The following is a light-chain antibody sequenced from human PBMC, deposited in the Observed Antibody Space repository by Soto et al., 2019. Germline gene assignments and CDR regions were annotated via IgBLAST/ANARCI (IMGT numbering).Light chain of an antibody. CDR2: AAS. Sequence: DIQMTQSPSSLSASVGDSVSFTCRASQFISTYLNWYQQKPGKAPKLLIYAASSLQRGVPSRFSGSGSGTHFTLTISNLQAEDFATYFCQQSHSDPLTFGGGTKVEI. CDR3: QQSHSDPLT. V-gene: IGKV1-39*01. J-gene: IGKJ4*01. CDR1: QFISTY.